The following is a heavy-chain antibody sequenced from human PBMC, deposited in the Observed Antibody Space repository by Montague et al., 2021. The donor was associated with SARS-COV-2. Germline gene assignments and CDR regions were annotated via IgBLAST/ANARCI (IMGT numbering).Heavy chain of an antibody. CDR2: IHYSGTT. V-gene: IGHV4-61*01. CDR1: GGSVSSATGY. Sequence: SETLSLTCTVSGGSVSSATGYWSWIRQPPGKRLEWIGYIHYSGTTSYNSSLKSRVSLSLDTSKNQFSLNLTSVTAADTAAYHCVGEFWYGSGGACLGNFDSWGQGTLVTVSS. D-gene: IGHD6-19*01. J-gene: IGHJ4*02. CDR3: VGEFWYGSGGACLGNFDS.